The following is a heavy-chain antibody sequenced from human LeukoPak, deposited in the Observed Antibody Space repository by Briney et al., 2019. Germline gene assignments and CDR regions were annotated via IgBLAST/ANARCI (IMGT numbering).Heavy chain of an antibody. Sequence: GGSLRLSCAASGFTFENYAMYWVRQDPGKGLAWVSSISWNSVNIDYADSVKGRFTISRDNGKNSLYLQMNSLRPEDTAFYYCVKGSGGGVTPTFDYWGLGTLVTVSS. CDR3: VKGSGGGVTPTFDY. D-gene: IGHD3-3*01. CDR1: GFTFENYA. V-gene: IGHV3-9*01. CDR2: ISWNSVNI. J-gene: IGHJ4*02.